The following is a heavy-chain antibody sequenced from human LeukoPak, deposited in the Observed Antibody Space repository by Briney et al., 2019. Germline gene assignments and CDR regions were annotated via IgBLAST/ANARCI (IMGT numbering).Heavy chain of an antibody. CDR2: IGSKAYGGTV. D-gene: IGHD3-22*01. J-gene: IGHJ4*02. CDR1: GFIFGEYA. Sequence: GGSLRLSCTASGFIFGEYAMSWVRQAPGKGLEWVGFIGSKAYGGTVEYAASVQDRFTISRDDSKSIVYLQMNSLKTEDTAVYSCTRVYYYDSSGEVYFDYWGQGTLVTVSS. CDR3: TRVYYYDSSGEVYFDY. V-gene: IGHV3-49*04.